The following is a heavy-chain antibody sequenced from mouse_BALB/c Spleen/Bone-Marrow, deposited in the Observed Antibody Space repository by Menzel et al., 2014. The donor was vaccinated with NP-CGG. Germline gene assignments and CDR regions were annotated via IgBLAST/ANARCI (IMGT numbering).Heavy chain of an antibody. J-gene: IGHJ4*01. CDR2: ISSGGINT. V-gene: IGHV5-12-1*01. CDR1: GFTFSSYA. D-gene: IGHD2-2*01. Sequence: EVQGVESGGGLVKPGGSLKLSCAASGFTFSSYAMSWVRQTSEKRLEWVASISSGGINTYYPDTVKGRFTISRDNAKNTLYLQMNSLKSEDRAMYYCARQRGYAFALDYWGQGTSVTVSS. CDR3: ARQRGYAFALDY.